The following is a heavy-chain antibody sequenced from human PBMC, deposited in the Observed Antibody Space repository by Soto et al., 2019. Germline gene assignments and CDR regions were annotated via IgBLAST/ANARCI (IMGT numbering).Heavy chain of an antibody. CDR2: IYYSGST. CDR3: ARVLVPAAIWFDP. D-gene: IGHD2-2*01. CDR1: GASISSGGYY. J-gene: IGHJ5*02. V-gene: IGHV4-31*03. Sequence: SETLSLTCTVAGASISSGGYYWSWIRQHPGKGLEWIGYIYYSGSTYYNPSLKSRVTISVDTSKNQFSLKPSSVTAADTAVYYCARVLVPAAIWFDPWGQGTLVTVSS.